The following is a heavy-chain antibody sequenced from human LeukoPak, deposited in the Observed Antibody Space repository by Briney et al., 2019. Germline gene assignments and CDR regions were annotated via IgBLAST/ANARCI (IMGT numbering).Heavy chain of an antibody. V-gene: IGHV3-7*01. D-gene: IGHD6-13*01. CDR2: INQGENEK. CDR3: ARVGRQQLVLGYYMDV. J-gene: IGHJ6*03. Sequence: GGSLRLSCTASGFMFSSYWMSWVRQAPGKGLEWVANINQGENEKYYVDSVRGRCTISRDNVKNSLYLQMNSLRAEDTAVYYCARVGRQQLVLGYYMDVWGKGTTVTVSS. CDR1: GFMFSSYW.